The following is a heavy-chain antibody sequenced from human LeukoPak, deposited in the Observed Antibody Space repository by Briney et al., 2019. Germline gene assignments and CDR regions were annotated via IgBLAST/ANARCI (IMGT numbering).Heavy chain of an antibody. Sequence: GGSLRLSCAASGFTLSSFAMHWVRQAPGKGLEWLAFIAYDGRRKHYADSVKGRFTISRDNSRDTLSLEMNSLGGEDTAVYYCARDVTESYSWDFWGQGTLVTVSS. CDR3: ARDVTESYSWDF. CDR1: GFTLSSFA. J-gene: IGHJ4*02. V-gene: IGHV3-30*04. D-gene: IGHD2-15*01. CDR2: IAYDGRRK.